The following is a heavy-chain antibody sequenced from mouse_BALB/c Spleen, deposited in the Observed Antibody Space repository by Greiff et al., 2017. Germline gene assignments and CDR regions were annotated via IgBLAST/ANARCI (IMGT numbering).Heavy chain of an antibody. CDR1: GYTFTDYE. V-gene: IGHV1-15*01. D-gene: IGHD2-14*01. CDR2: IDPETGGT. Sequence: ESGAELVRPGASVTLSCKASGYTFTDYEMHWVKQTPVHGLEWIGAIDPETGGTAYNQKFKGKATLTADKSSSTAYMELRSLTSVDSAVYYCTRGDYRYDPWFAYWGQGTLVTVSA. CDR3: TRGDYRYDPWFAY. J-gene: IGHJ3*01.